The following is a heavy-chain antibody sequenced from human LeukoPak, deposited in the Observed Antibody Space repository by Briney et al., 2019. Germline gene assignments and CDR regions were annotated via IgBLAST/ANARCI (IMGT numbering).Heavy chain of an antibody. CDR2: IYHSGST. J-gene: IGHJ4*02. Sequence: SETLSLTCTVSGYSISSGYYWGWIRQPPGRGLEWTGSIYHSGSTYYNPSLKSRVTISVDTSKNQFSLKLSSVTAADTAVYYCARDLYSGYGIDYWGQGTLVTVSS. CDR3: ARDLYSGYGIDY. D-gene: IGHD5-12*01. CDR1: GYSISSGYY. V-gene: IGHV4-38-2*02.